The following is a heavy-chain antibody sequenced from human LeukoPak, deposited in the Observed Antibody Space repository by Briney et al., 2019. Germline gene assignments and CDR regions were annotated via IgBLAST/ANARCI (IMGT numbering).Heavy chain of an antibody. Sequence: GGSLRLSCAASGFTFSSYWMSWVRQAPGKGLEWVANIKQDGSEKYYVDSVKGRFTISRDNAKNSLYLQMNSLRAEDTAVYYCARRRYSSGWRRSDAFDIWGQGTMVTVSS. CDR2: IKQDGSEK. CDR3: ARRRYSSGWRRSDAFDI. D-gene: IGHD6-19*01. J-gene: IGHJ3*02. CDR1: GFTFSSYW. V-gene: IGHV3-7*01.